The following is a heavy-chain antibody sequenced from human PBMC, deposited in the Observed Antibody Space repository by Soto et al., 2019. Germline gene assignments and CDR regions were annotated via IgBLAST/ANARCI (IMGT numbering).Heavy chain of an antibody. CDR2: ISYDGSNK. CDR3: AKPTRRFLEWFNFDY. Sequence: LRLSCAASGFTFSSYGMHWVRQAPGKGLEWVAVISYDGSNKYYADSVKGRFTISRDNSKNTLYLQMNSLRAEDTAVYYCAKPTRRFLEWFNFDYWGQGTLVTVSS. V-gene: IGHV3-30*18. D-gene: IGHD3-3*01. J-gene: IGHJ4*02. CDR1: GFTFSSYG.